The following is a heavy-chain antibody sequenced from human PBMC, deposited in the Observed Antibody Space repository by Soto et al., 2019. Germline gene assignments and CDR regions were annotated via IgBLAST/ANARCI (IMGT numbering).Heavy chain of an antibody. CDR2: IYYSGNT. CDR1: GGSISYYY. V-gene: IGHV4-59*01. D-gene: IGHD5-12*01. J-gene: IGHJ4*02. CDR3: VRGGYVHAFDY. Sequence: PSETLSLTCTVSGGSISYYYWGWIRQPPGKGLEWIGSIYYSGNTHYNPSLKSRVTISVDTSMNQFSLNLDSVTAVDSAVYYCVRGGYVHAFDYWGQGXLVTVSS.